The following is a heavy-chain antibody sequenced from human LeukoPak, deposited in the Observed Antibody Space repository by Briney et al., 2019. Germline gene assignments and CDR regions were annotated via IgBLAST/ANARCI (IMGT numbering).Heavy chain of an antibody. V-gene: IGHV3-11*01. CDR2: ISSSGSTI. CDR3: ARDLEWELLTFDY. J-gene: IGHJ4*02. CDR1: GFTFSDYY. Sequence: KPGGSLRLSCAASGFTFSDYYMSWIRQAPGKGLEWVSYISSSGSTIYYADSVKGRFTISRDNAKNSLYLQMNSLRAEDTALYYCARDLEWELLTFDYWGQGTLVTVSP. D-gene: IGHD1-26*01.